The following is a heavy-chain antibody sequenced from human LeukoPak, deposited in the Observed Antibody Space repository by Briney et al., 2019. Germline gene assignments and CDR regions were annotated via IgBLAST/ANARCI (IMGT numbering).Heavy chain of an antibody. J-gene: IGHJ4*02. Sequence: SVKVSCKASGGTFSSYAISWVRQAPGQGLEWMGRIIPIFGTANYAQKFQGRVTITTDESTSTAYMELSSLRSEDTAVYYCARDSKFWTEEQYYFGYWGQGALVTVSS. V-gene: IGHV1-69*05. D-gene: IGHD3/OR15-3a*01. CDR1: GGTFSSYA. CDR3: ARDSKFWTEEQYYFGY. CDR2: IIPIFGTA.